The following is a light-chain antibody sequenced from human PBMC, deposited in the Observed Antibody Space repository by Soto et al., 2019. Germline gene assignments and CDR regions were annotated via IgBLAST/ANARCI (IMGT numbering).Light chain of an antibody. Sequence: DIQLTQSPSTLSASVGDRVTITCRASQSISSWLAWYQQKPGKAPNLLIYKTSNLESGVPSRFSGSGSGTEFPLTISSLQPDDFATYYCQYYNDYCWTFGQGPKVEIK. CDR3: QYYNDYCWT. J-gene: IGKJ1*01. CDR1: QSISSW. V-gene: IGKV1-5*03. CDR2: KTS.